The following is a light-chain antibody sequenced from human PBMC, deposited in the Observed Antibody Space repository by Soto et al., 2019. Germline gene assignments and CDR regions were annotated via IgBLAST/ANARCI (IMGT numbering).Light chain of an antibody. J-gene: IGKJ1*01. CDR2: DAS. CDR1: QSITNW. CDR3: QQYNTYWT. V-gene: IGKV1-5*01. Sequence: DIHMTQSPSTLSASLPDRVTITGRASQSITNWLAWYQQKPGKAPKLLIYDASNLESGVPSRFSGSGSGTEFTLTISSLQPDDFATYYCQQYNTYWTFGQGTKVDI.